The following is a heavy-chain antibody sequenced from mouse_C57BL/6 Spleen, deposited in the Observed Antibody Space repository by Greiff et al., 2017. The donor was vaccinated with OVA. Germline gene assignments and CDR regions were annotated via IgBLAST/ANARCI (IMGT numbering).Heavy chain of an antibody. CDR1: GFTFSSYA. CDR3: ARDQGITTVVATPFDY. V-gene: IGHV5-4*01. Sequence: EVKLVESGGGLVKPGGSLKLSCAASGFTFSSYAMSWVRQTPEKRLEWVATISDGGSYTYYPDNVKGRFTISRDNAKNNLYLQMSHLKSEDTAMYYCARDQGITTVVATPFDYWGQGTTLTVSS. CDR2: ISDGGSYT. D-gene: IGHD1-1*01. J-gene: IGHJ2*01.